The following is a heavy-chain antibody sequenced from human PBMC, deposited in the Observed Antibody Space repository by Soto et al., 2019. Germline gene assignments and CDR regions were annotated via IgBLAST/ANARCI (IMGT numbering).Heavy chain of an antibody. CDR2: ISFSSTNI. V-gene: IGHV3-21*01. CDR1: GFTFSSYT. Sequence: EVQLVECGGGLVRPWGSLRLSCAASGFTFSSYTMTWVRQAPGKGLEWVSSISFSSTNIHYADSVKGRFTISRDNAKNSLYLQMNSLRAEDTAVYYCARGAGDLPYWGQGTVVTVSS. D-gene: IGHD7-27*01. CDR3: ARGAGDLPY. J-gene: IGHJ4*02.